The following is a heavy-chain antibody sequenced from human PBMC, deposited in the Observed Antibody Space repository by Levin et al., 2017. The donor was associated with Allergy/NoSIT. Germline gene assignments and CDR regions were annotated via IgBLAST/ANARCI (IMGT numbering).Heavy chain of an antibody. CDR2: IYYSGST. Sequence: ESLKISCTVSGGSISSSSYYWGWIRQPPGKGLEWIGSIYYSGSTYYNPSLKSRVTISVDTSKNQFSLKLSSVTAADTAVYYCAGLKGRIQLWLIGYWGQGTLVTVSS. V-gene: IGHV4-39*01. CDR1: GGSISSSSYY. D-gene: IGHD5-18*01. CDR3: AGLKGRIQLWLIGY. J-gene: IGHJ4*02.